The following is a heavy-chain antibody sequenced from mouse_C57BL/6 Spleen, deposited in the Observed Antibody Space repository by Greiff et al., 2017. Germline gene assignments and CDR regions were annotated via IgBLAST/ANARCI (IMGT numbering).Heavy chain of an antibody. Sequence: VQLQQSGAELVRPGASVKLSCTASGFNIKDYYMHWVKQRPEQGLEWIGRIDPEDGDTEYAPKFQGKATMTADTSSNTAYLQLSSLTSEDTAVYYCTTRDGLPLYAMDYWGQGTSVTVSA. V-gene: IGHV14-1*01. CDR1: GFNIKDYY. D-gene: IGHD1-2*01. CDR3: TTRDGLPLYAMDY. CDR2: IDPEDGDT. J-gene: IGHJ4*01.